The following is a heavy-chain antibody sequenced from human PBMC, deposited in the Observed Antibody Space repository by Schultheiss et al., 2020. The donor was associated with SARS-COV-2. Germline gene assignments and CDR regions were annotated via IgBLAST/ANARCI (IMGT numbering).Heavy chain of an antibody. D-gene: IGHD3-22*01. V-gene: IGHV3-64*01. Sequence: GGSLRLSCAASGFTFSSYAMHWVRQAPGKGLEYVSAISSNGGSTYYANSVKGRFTISRDNSKNTLYLQMGSLRAEDMAVYYCARDNPSGYLYYYMDVWGKGTTVTGS. CDR2: ISSNGGST. CDR1: GFTFSSYA. CDR3: ARDNPSGYLYYYMDV. J-gene: IGHJ6*03.